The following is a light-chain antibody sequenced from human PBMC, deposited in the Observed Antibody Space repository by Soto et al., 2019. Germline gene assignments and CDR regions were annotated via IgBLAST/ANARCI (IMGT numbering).Light chain of an antibody. J-gene: IGLJ3*02. Sequence: QSVLTQPRSVSGSPGQSVTISCTGSSSDVGGCNYVSWYQHHPGKAPKLMISDVTKRPSGVPDRFSGSKSGNTASLTISGLQAEDEADYYCYSYAGSYTWVFGGGTKLTVL. CDR2: DVT. CDR3: YSYAGSYTWV. CDR1: SSDVGGCNY. V-gene: IGLV2-11*01.